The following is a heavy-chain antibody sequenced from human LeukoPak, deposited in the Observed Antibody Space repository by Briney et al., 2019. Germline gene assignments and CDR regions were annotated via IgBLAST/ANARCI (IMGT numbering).Heavy chain of an antibody. CDR2: IIPIFATA. Sequence: SVKVSCKASGGTFSSYAISWVRQAPGQGLEWMGGIIPIFATANYAQKFQGRVTITADESASTAYMELSSLRSEDTAVYYCARGPVTTRSHFDYWGQGTLVTVSS. CDR3: ARGPVTTRSHFDY. D-gene: IGHD4-11*01. V-gene: IGHV1-69*13. J-gene: IGHJ4*02. CDR1: GGTFSSYA.